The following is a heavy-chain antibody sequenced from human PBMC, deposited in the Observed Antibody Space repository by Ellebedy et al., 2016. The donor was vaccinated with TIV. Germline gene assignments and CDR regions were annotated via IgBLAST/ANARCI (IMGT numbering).Heavy chain of an antibody. CDR1: EYVFSGYY. J-gene: IGHJ5*02. V-gene: IGHV1-2*02. CDR3: AGGAFDYCLDP. Sequence: AASVKVSCKASEYVFSGYYLHWVRQAPGQGLEWMRWINPDSGGTNLPQKFQGRVIMTRDTSIRTVYMELRRLRSDDTATYYCAGGAFDYCLDPWGQGTLVTVSS. D-gene: IGHD5-12*01. CDR2: INPDSGGT.